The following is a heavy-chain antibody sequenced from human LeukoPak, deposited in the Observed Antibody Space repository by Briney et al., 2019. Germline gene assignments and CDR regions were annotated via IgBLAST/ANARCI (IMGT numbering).Heavy chain of an antibody. CDR2: ISFHNGNT. V-gene: IGHV1-18*01. CDR3: ARDVPGSIGTTARFDP. CDR1: GYTSRTYG. Sequence: ASVKVSCKSSGYTSRTYGISWMRQAPGQGLEWMGRISFHNGNTNYAQKFHGRLTMTTDTSTSTAYMELRSLRSDDTGVYYCARDVPGSIGTTARFDPWGQGTLVTVSS. J-gene: IGHJ5*02. D-gene: IGHD1-1*01.